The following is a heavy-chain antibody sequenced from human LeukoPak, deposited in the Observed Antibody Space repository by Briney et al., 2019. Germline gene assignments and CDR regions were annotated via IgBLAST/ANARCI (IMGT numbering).Heavy chain of an antibody. D-gene: IGHD3-10*02. V-gene: IGHV3-9*01. J-gene: IGHJ4*02. CDR3: AKNIVRGVTLYYFDY. CDR2: ISLNSGSI. Sequence: PRGSLRLSCAASGFTFDDYAMHWVRQAPGKGLECVSGISLNSGSIGYVDSVKGRFTISRDNAKNSLYLQMNSLRAEDTALYYCAKNIVRGVTLYYFDYWGQGTLVTVSS. CDR1: GFTFDDYA.